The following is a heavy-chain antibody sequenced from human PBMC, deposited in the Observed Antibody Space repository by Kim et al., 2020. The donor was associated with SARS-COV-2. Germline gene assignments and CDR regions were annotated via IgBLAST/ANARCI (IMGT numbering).Heavy chain of an antibody. V-gene: IGHV3-23*01. CDR1: GFTFSSYA. D-gene: IGHD3-10*01. Sequence: GGSLRLSCAASGFTFSSYAMSWVRQAPGKGLEWVSAISDSGGSTYYADSVKGRFTISRDNSKNTLYLQMNSLRAEDTAVYYCAKLTYYGSGSYFAYWGQGPRVTVSS. CDR2: ISDSGGST. CDR3: AKLTYYGSGSYFAY. J-gene: IGHJ4*02.